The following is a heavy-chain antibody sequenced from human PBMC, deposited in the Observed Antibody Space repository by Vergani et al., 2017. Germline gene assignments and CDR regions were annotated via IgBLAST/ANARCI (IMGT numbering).Heavy chain of an antibody. CDR1: GAPVNSYY. CDR3: ARSRIYYGAGSPDD. V-gene: IGHV4-59*02. D-gene: IGHD3-10*01. Sequence: QVKLQELRPGLVKPSETLSLTCPVSGAPVNSYYWSWIRQPPGKGLEWMGYGSFREDTLYDPSVKGRMTISLNTSSDQFSLYLTSVTAADTAVYYCARSRIYYGAGSPDDWGQGTLVTVSS. J-gene: IGHJ1*01. CDR2: GSFREDT.